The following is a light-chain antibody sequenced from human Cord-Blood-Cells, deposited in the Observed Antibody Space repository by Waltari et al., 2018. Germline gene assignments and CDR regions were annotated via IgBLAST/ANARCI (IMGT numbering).Light chain of an antibody. V-gene: IGKV1-39*01. Sequence: DIQISQSQPSLPASGGERVTITCRASPSIRSYLNWYQQKPGKAPKLLIYAAASLQSGVPSRFSGSGSGTDFTLTISSLQPEDFATYYCQQSYSTITFGQGTRLEI. J-gene: IGKJ5*01. CDR1: PSIRSY. CDR2: AAA. CDR3: QQSYSTIT.